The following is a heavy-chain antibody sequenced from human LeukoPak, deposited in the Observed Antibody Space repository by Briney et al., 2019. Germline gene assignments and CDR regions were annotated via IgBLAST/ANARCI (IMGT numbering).Heavy chain of an antibody. CDR3: AREYNGWGTTFFDY. V-gene: IGHV4-39*06. CDR1: GGSISSSSYY. CDR2: ITHSGST. Sequence: PSETLSLTCTVSGGSISSSSYYWGWIRQPPGKGLEWIGSITHSGSTYYNPSLRGRVTISIDTSKNQFPLRLSSVTAADTALFYCAREYNGWGTTFFDYWGQGSLVTVSS. J-gene: IGHJ4*02. D-gene: IGHD1-7*01.